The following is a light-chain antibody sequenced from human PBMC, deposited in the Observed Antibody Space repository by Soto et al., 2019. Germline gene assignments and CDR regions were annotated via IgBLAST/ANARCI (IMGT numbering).Light chain of an antibody. CDR2: GAS. J-gene: IGKJ5*01. V-gene: IGKV3-11*01. CDR3: QQRSNWPPIT. CDR1: QSVSSD. Sequence: EIVLTPSPGTLSLSPGERATLSGRARQSVSSDSLAWYQHKPGQAPRLLIYGASTRAAGIPARFSGSGSGTDFTLTISSLEPEDFAVYYCQQRSNWPPITFGQGTRLEIK.